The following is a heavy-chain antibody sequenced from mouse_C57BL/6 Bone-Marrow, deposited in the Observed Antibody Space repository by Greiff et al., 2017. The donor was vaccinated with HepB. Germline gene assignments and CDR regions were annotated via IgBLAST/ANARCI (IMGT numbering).Heavy chain of an antibody. D-gene: IGHD2-3*01. CDR2: ISSGGSYT. CDR1: GFTFSSYG. V-gene: IGHV5-6*01. J-gene: IGHJ3*01. CDR3: ARQDDPFAY. Sequence: EVQGVESGGDLVKPGGSLKLSCAASGFTFSSYGMSWVRQTPDKRLEWVATISSGGSYTYYPDSVKGRFTISRDNAKNTLYLQMSSLKSEDTAMYYCARQDDPFAYWGQGTLVTVSA.